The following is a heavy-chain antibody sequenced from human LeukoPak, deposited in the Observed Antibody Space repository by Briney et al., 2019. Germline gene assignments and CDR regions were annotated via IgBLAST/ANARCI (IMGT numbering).Heavy chain of an antibody. CDR1: GFTFSSYA. V-gene: IGHV3-30-3*01. CDR3: AKDGGLWVSAHWGDS. J-gene: IGHJ4*02. Sequence: GRSLRLSCAASGFTFSSYAMHWVRQAPGKGLEWVAVISYDGSNKYYADSVKGRFTISRDNSKNTLFLQMNSLRAEDTAVYYCAKDGGLWVSAHWGDSWGRGTLVTVSS. CDR2: ISYDGSNK. D-gene: IGHD7-27*01.